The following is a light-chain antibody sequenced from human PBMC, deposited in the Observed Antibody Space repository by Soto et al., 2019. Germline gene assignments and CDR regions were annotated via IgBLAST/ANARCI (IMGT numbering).Light chain of an antibody. CDR2: AAS. CDR1: QGISSY. CDR3: QQYHTDWT. V-gene: IGKV1-8*01. Sequence: TNSPSSLSASTGYRVTISFRASQGISSYLAWYQQKPGKAPKLLIFAASTLVRGVPSRFSGRGSGTEFTLTISSLQADDYATFYCQQYHTDWTFGQGTKVDIK. J-gene: IGKJ1*01.